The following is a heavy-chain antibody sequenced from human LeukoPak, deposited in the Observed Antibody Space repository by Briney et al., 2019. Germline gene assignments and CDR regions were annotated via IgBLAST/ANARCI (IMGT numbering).Heavy chain of an antibody. D-gene: IGHD3-22*01. CDR1: GYTFTSYG. CDR3: ARDAHKFYDSSGYSPTVFDY. CDR2: ISVYNGNT. V-gene: IGHV1-18*01. J-gene: IGHJ4*02. Sequence: ASVKVSCKASGYTFTSYGISWVRQAPGQGLEWMGWISVYNGNTNYAQKLQGRVTMTTDTSTSTAYMELRSLRSDDTAVYYCARDAHKFYDSSGYSPTVFDYWGQGTLVTVSS.